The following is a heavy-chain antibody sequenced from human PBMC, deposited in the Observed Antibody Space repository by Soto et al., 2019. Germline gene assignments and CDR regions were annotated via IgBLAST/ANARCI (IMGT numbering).Heavy chain of an antibody. J-gene: IGHJ4*02. V-gene: IGHV4-4*02. CDR3: ARGSIVVVTTFDY. D-gene: IGHD3-22*01. Sequence: ASETLSLTCAVSGGSISSSNWWSWVRQPPGKGLEWIGEIYHSGSTNYNPSLKSRVTISVDKSKNQFSLKLSSVTAADTAVYYCARGSIVVVTTFDYWGQGTLVTVSS. CDR2: IYHSGST. CDR1: GGSISSSNW.